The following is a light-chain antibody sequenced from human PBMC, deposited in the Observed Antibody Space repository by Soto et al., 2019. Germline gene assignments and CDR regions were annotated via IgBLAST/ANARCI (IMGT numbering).Light chain of an antibody. V-gene: IGKV1-6*01. CDR1: QGVRTD. J-gene: IGKJ1*01. CDR3: LQDYKYPRT. Sequence: AIQMTQSPSSLSASVGDRVTMTCRASQGVRTDLGWYQQKPGKAPKLLIYAASSLQSGVPSRFSGSGSGTDFTLTINSLQPEDFATYSCLQDYKYPRTFGQGTKVEI. CDR2: AAS.